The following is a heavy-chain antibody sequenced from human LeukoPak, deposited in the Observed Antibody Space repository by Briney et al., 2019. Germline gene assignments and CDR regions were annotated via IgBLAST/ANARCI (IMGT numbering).Heavy chain of an antibody. CDR1: GGSFSGYY. V-gene: IGHV4-34*01. CDR2: INHSGST. D-gene: IGHD5-18*01. Sequence: SETLSLTCAVYGGSFSGYYWSWIRQPPGKGLEWIGEINHSGSTNYNPSLKSRVTISVDSSKNQFSLKLSSVTAADTAVYYCARRGTAMVDYWSQGTLVTVSS. CDR3: ARRGTAMVDY. J-gene: IGHJ4*02.